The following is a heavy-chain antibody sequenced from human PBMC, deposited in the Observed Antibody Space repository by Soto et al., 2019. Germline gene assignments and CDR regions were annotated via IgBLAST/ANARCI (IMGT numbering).Heavy chain of an antibody. CDR3: ARDRTDTPMIISDY. V-gene: IGHV3-33*01. J-gene: IGHJ4*01. CDR1: GFTLSNYA. CDR2: IWYDGSNQ. D-gene: IGHD5-18*01. Sequence: PGRLLRLSSVASGFTLSNYAMYWVRQAPGKGLEWVAAIWYDGSNQYYAGSVKGRFTISRDKSRNTLYLQMSSLRVEDTGVYYCARDRTDTPMIISDYWGHGTLVT.